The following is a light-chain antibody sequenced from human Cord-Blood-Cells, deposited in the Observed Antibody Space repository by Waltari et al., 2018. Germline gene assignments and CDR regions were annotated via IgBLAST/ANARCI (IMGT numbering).Light chain of an antibody. J-gene: IGKJ4*01. V-gene: IGKV3-15*01. Sequence: EIVMTQSPATLSVSPGERATLSCRASQSVSSNLAWYQQKPGQAPRLLIYGASTRATGIPARFSGSWSGTEFTLTISGLQSEYFAVYYCQQYNNWPLTFGGGTKVEIK. CDR1: QSVSSN. CDR2: GAS. CDR3: QQYNNWPLT.